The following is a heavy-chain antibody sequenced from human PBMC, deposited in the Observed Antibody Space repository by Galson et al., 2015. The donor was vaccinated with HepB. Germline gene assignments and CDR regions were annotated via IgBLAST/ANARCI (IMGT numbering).Heavy chain of an antibody. Sequence: SLRLSCAASGFTFSSYSMNWVRQAPGKGLEWVSSISSSSSYIYYADSVKGRFTISRDNAKNSLYLQMNSLRAEDTAVYYCARDGRVVPAAMTSYYYYMDVWGKGTTVTVSS. CDR3: ARDGRVVPAAMTSYYYYMDV. CDR1: GFTFSSYS. J-gene: IGHJ6*03. D-gene: IGHD2-2*01. CDR2: ISSSSSYI. V-gene: IGHV3-21*04.